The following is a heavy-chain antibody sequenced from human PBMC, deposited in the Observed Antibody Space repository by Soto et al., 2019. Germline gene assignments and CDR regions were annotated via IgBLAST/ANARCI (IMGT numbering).Heavy chain of an antibody. J-gene: IGHJ6*02. Sequence: SETLSRTCALSGGAISSSNWWRWVRQPPGKGLEGVGEVYHSGSTNYNLSLKSRGSISVDKSQHQFSLKLSSVTAADTAVYYCARPSLGYCSSPSCYTSPNYYYYGMGVWGQRTTVTVSS. V-gene: IGHV4-4*02. CDR2: VYHSGST. D-gene: IGHD2-2*02. CDR1: GGAISSSNW. CDR3: ARPSLGYCSSPSCYTSPNYYYYGMGV.